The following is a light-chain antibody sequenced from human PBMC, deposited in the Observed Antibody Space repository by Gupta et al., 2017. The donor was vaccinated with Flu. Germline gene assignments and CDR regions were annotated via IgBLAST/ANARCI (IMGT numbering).Light chain of an antibody. CDR3: QGWDTNSPRVV. V-gene: IGLV3-21*02. Sequence: SYVLTQPPSVSVAPGQTARITCGGDDSGSKTIHWYQQRPGQAPVLVVYDDSDRPSGIPERFSGSNSGNTATLTISRVEAGDEADYFCQGWDTNSPRVVFGGGTKLTVL. CDR2: DDS. CDR1: DSGSKT. J-gene: IGLJ2*01.